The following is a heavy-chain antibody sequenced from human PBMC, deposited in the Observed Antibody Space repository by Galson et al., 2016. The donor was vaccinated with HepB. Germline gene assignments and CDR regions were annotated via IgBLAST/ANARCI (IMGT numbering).Heavy chain of an antibody. J-gene: IGHJ4*02. CDR2: ISWNSDSL. D-gene: IGHD6-13*01. Sequence: SLRLSCAASGFTFDDYALHWVRQAPGKGLEWVSGISWNSDSLGYADSVKGRFTISRDTAKKSLYLQMTSLRPEDTALYYCAKALYSDSWPSNFDYWGQGTLVTVAS. CDR1: GFTFDDYA. CDR3: AKALYSDSWPSNFDY. V-gene: IGHV3-9*01.